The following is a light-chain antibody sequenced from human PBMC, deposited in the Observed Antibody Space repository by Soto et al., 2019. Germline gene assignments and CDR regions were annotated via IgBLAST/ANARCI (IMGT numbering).Light chain of an antibody. J-gene: IGKJ1*01. CDR2: NAS. CDR1: QTISSW. Sequence: DIQMTQSPSTLSGSVGNRVTITFWASQTISSWLAWYQQKPGKAPKILIYNASTLKSGVPSRFSGSGAGTEFTLTISSLQPDDFATYYCQHYKSYSEAFGQGTKVEIK. V-gene: IGKV1-5*03. CDR3: QHYKSYSEA.